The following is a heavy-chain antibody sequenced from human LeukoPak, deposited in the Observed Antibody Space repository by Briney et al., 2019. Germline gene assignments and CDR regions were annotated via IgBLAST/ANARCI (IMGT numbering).Heavy chain of an antibody. Sequence: SETLSLTCTVSGGSISSYYWSWIRQPPGKGLEWIGYIYYTGDTKYNPSLKSRVTISVDTSKNQFSVKLTSVTAADLAVYYCARSKWSSSFDYWGLGTLVTVSS. D-gene: IGHD3-10*01. V-gene: IGHV4-59*01. CDR1: GGSISSYY. CDR2: IYYTGDT. J-gene: IGHJ4*02. CDR3: ARSKWSSSFDY.